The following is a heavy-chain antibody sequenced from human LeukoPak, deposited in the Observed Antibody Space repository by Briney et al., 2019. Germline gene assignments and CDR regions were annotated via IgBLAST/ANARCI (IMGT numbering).Heavy chain of an antibody. CDR3: ARDRSYYYDSSGYSA. CDR2: ISSSGSTI. J-gene: IGHJ5*02. CDR1: GFTFSDYY. Sequence: SGGSLRLSCAASGFTFSDYYMSWIRQAPGKGLEWVSYISSSGSTIYYADSVKGRFTISRDNAKNSLYLQMNSLRAEDTAVYYCARDRSYYYDSSGYSAWGQGTLVTVSS. D-gene: IGHD3-22*01. V-gene: IGHV3-11*01.